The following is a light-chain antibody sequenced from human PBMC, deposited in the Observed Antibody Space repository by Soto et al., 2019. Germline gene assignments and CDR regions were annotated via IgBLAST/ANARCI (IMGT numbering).Light chain of an antibody. CDR3: EQAGSFPIT. CDR2: DAS. J-gene: IGKJ5*01. CDR1: QNIWRL. Sequence: DIKMSQSPSSVSATVGDRVTITCRASQNIWRLLAWYQQKPGKAPELLIYDASSLQSGVPPRFSGSGSGTDFTLTISSLQPEDFATYYCEQAGSFPITFGQGTRLEI. V-gene: IGKV1-12*01.